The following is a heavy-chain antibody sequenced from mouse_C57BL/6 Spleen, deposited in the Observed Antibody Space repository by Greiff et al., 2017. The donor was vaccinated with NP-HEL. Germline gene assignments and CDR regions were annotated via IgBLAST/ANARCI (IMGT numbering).Heavy chain of an antibody. V-gene: IGHV1-39*01. D-gene: IGHD1-1*01. CDR2: INPNYGTT. CDR3: APYYYGSSYDWYFDV. J-gene: IGHJ1*03. Sequence: VQLKESGPELVKPGASVKISCKASGYSFTDYNMNWVKQSNGKSLEWIGVINPNYGTTSYNQKFKGKATLTVDQSSSTAYMQLNSLTSEDSAVYYCAPYYYGSSYDWYFDVWGTGTTVTVSS. CDR1: GYSFTDYN.